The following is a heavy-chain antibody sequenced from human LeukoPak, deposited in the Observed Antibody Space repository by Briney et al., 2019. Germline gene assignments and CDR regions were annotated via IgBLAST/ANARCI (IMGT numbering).Heavy chain of an antibody. V-gene: IGHV4-59*01. Sequence: SETLSLTCTVSGGSISSYYWSWIRQPPGKGLEWIGYIYYSGSTNYNPSLTSRVTISVDTSKNQFSLKLSSVTAADTAVYYCARDQDWFDPWGQGTLVTVSS. CDR2: IYYSGST. CDR1: GGSISSYY. CDR3: ARDQDWFDP. J-gene: IGHJ5*02.